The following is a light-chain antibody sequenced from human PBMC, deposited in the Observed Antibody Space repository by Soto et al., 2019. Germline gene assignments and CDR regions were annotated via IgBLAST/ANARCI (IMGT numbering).Light chain of an antibody. V-gene: IGKV4-1*01. J-gene: IGKJ3*01. CDR2: WAS. CDR1: QSVFYSPKNKNY. Sequence: DIVMTQSPDSLAVSLGERATINCKSSQSVFYSPKNKNYLAWYQQKPGQPPKLLIYWASTRESGVPDRFSGSGSGTDFTLTNSSLHAEHVAVYYCQQYYATPLTFGPGTKVDV. CDR3: QQYYATPLT.